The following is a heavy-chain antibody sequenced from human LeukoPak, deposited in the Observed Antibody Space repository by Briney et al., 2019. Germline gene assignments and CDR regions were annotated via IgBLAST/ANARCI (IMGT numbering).Heavy chain of an antibody. CDR3: ARETSHFDY. J-gene: IGHJ4*02. CDR2: IYHSGST. V-gene: IGHV4-34*01. CDR1: GGSFSDNY. Sequence: SETLSLTCAVYGGSFSDNYWTWIRQPPGKGLEWIGEIYHSGSTKYNPSLKSRVTISVDTSKNQFFLQLNSVTPEDTAVYYCARETSHFDYWGQGTLVTVSS.